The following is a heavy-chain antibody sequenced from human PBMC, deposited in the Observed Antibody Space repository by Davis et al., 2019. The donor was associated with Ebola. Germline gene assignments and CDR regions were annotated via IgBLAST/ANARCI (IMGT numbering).Heavy chain of an antibody. CDR2: IIPILDTP. J-gene: IGHJ4*02. Sequence: SVKVSCKTSGGFFSSHPISWVRQAPRQGLEWMGGIIPILDTPHYAQKFQGRITITADASTSTAYMELSSLRSEDTATYFCARDFDGGNYYFDYWGPGTPVTVSS. V-gene: IGHV1-69*13. CDR1: GGFFSSHP. D-gene: IGHD3-9*01. CDR3: ARDFDGGNYYFDY.